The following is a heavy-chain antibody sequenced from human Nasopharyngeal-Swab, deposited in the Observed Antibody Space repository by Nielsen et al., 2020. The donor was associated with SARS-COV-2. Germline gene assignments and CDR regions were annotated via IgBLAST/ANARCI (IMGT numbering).Heavy chain of an antibody. V-gene: IGHV1-46*01. J-gene: IGHJ4*02. Sequence: WVRQAPGQGLEWMGITNPSGDTASYAQKFQGRVTMTRDTSTSTVYMELSSLRSEDTAVYYCAREDIVGPLLDYWGQGTLVTVSS. CDR3: AREDIVGPLLDY. D-gene: IGHD1-26*01. CDR2: TNPSGDTA.